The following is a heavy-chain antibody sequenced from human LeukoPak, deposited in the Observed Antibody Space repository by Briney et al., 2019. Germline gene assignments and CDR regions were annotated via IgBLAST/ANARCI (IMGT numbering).Heavy chain of an antibody. Sequence: SETLSLTCTVSGDSISSYYWTWIRQPPEKGLEWIGYIYYNGNTNYNPSLKSRVTISIDTSKNQFSLKLSSVTAVDTAVYYCAWGRYSSGWFYDYWGQGNLVTVSS. D-gene: IGHD6-19*01. J-gene: IGHJ4*02. CDR3: AWGRYSSGWFYDY. V-gene: IGHV4-59*01. CDR2: IYYNGNT. CDR1: GDSISSYY.